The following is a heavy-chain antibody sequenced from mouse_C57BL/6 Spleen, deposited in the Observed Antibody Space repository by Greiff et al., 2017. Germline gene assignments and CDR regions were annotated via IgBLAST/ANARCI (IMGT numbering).Heavy chain of an antibody. D-gene: IGHD1-1*01. CDR2: IDPETGGT. CDR3: TSFLVTTVVATDAY. V-gene: IGHV1-15*01. CDR1: GYTFTDYA. J-gene: IGHJ3*01. Sequence: QVQLQQSGAELVRPGASVTLSCKASGYTFTDYALHWVKQTPVHGLEWIGAIDPETGGTAYNQKFKGKAILTADQSSSTAYMELRSLTSEDSAVXYCTSFLVTTVVATDAYWGQGTLVTVSA.